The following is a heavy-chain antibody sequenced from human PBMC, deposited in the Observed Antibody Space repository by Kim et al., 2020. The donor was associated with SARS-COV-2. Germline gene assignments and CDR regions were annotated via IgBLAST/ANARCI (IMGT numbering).Heavy chain of an antibody. CDR1: GFTFSSYW. V-gene: IGHV3-74*01. Sequence: GGSLRLSCAASGFTFSSYWMHWVRQAPGKGLVWVSRINSDGSSTSYADSVKGRFTISRDNAKNTLYLQMNSLRAEDTAVYYCARDQVVVVPAARPNPTNYYYYYGMDVWGQGTTVTVSS. CDR3: ARDQVVVVPAARPNPTNYYYYYGMDV. J-gene: IGHJ6*02. CDR2: INSDGSST. D-gene: IGHD2-2*01.